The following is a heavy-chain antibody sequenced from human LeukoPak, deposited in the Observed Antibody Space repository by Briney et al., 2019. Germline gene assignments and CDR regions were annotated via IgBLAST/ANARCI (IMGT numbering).Heavy chain of an antibody. D-gene: IGHD4-17*01. CDR2: IYSGGST. CDR3: ATDFGDYSIDY. Sequence: GGSLRLSCAASGFTVSNNYMNRVRQAPGEGLEWVSVIYSGGSTSYADSVKGRFTISRDNSKNTLYLQMNSLRAEDTAVYYCATDFGDYSIDYWGQGTLVTVSS. V-gene: IGHV3-66*01. J-gene: IGHJ4*02. CDR1: GFTVSNNY.